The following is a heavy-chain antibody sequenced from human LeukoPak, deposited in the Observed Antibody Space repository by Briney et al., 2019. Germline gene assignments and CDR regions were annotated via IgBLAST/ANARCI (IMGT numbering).Heavy chain of an antibody. CDR3: ARSRPRENCSDGSCYNPYFDY. D-gene: IGHD2-15*01. J-gene: IGHJ4*02. CDR1: GYTFTSYG. V-gene: IGHV1-18*01. Sequence: ASVKVSCKASGYTFTSYGISWVRQAPGQGLEWMGWISAYNGNTNYAQKLQGRVTMTTDTSTSTAYMELRSLRSDDTAVYYCARSRPRENCSDGSCYNPYFDYWGQGTLVTVSS. CDR2: ISAYNGNT.